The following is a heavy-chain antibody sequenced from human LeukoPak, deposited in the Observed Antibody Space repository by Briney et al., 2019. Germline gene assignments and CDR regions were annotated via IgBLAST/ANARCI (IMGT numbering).Heavy chain of an antibody. CDR3: AAKFTTTSPLDY. V-gene: IGHV4-39*01. D-gene: IGHD3-22*01. CDR1: GGSISSRTYY. CDR2: VFYSGNT. J-gene: IGHJ4*02. Sequence: SETLSLTCTVSGGSISSRTYYWDWIRQPPGKQLEWIGTVFYSGNTYYNPSLKRRVTISTDTSKNQFSLQLSSVTATDTAVYYCAAKFTTTSPLDYWGQGTLVTVSS.